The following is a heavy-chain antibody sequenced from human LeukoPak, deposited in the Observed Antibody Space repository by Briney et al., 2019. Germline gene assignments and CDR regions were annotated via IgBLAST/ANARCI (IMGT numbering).Heavy chain of an antibody. J-gene: IGHJ6*03. CDR3: AIPPNIAADAYYYYMDV. CDR2: FDPEDGET. V-gene: IGHV1-24*01. Sequence: ASVKVSCKVSGYTLTELSMHWVRQAPGKGLEWMGGFDPEDGETIYAQKFQGRVTMTEDTSTDTAYMELSSLRSEDTAVYYCAIPPNIAADAYYYYMDVWGKGTTVTVSS. D-gene: IGHD6-13*01. CDR1: GYTLTELS.